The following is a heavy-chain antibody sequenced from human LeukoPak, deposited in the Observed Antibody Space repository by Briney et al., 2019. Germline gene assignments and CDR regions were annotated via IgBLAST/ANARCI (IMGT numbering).Heavy chain of an antibody. CDR1: GFTVSSNY. Sequence: VGSLRLSCAASGFTVSSNYMDGVRQAPGEGLEWVSVIYTGGNTYYADSVKGRFTISKENSKNTIYLQMNSLRADDTAVYYCARCGDAYNFDYWGQGTLVTVSS. D-gene: IGHD5-24*01. CDR2: IYTGGNT. CDR3: ARCGDAYNFDY. J-gene: IGHJ4*02. V-gene: IGHV3-53*01.